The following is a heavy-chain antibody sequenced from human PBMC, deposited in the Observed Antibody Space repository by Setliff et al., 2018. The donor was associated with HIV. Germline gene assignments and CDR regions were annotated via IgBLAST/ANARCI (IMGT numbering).Heavy chain of an antibody. CDR1: GFTSNTYW. CDR2: IKLDESER. Sequence: GGSLRLSCAASGFTSNTYWVNWVRQAPGKGPQWIANIKLDESERYYADSVKGRFTISRDSGKNAVYLQMNSLRAQDTAVYYCARGEENSSGLFDYWGRGTLVTVSS. D-gene: IGHD3-22*01. V-gene: IGHV3-7*01. CDR3: ARGEENSSGLFDY. J-gene: IGHJ4*02.